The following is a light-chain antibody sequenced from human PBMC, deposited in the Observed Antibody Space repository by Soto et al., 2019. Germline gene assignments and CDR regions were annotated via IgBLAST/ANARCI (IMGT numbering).Light chain of an antibody. CDR3: QRYNTYSRA. CDR2: EAS. Sequence: DIQMTQSPSTLSASLGDRVTITCRASQSISTWLAWYQQKPGKAPKLLIYEASSLQSGVPSRFSGSGSGTVFTLTISSLQPDDFATYYCQRYNTYSRAFGQGTKVEIK. CDR1: QSISTW. V-gene: IGKV1-5*03. J-gene: IGKJ1*01.